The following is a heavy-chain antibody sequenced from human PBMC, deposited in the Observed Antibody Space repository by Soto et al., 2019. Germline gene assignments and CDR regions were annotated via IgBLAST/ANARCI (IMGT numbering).Heavy chain of an antibody. CDR1: GGSISSYY. J-gene: IGHJ4*02. D-gene: IGHD3-9*01. CDR2: IYYSGST. V-gene: IGHV4-59*08. Sequence: SETLSLTCTVSGGSISSYYWSWIRQPPGKGLEWIGYIYYSGSTNYNPSLKSRVTISVDTSKNQFSLKLSSVTAADTAVYYCARTLVLRYLEYYFDYWGQGTLVTVSS. CDR3: ARTLVLRYLEYYFDY.